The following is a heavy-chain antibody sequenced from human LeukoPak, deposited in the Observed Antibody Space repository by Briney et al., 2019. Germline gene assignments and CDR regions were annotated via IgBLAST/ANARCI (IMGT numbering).Heavy chain of an antibody. J-gene: IGHJ4*02. CDR3: AKDTYSSSWYVIDY. Sequence: PGGSLRLSCAASGLAFSSYWLHWVRQAPGKGLEWVSAISGSGGSTYYADSVKGRFTISRDNSKNTLYLQMNSLRAEDTAVYYCAKDTYSSSWYVIDYWGQGTLVTVSS. CDR2: ISGSGGST. CDR1: GLAFSSYW. D-gene: IGHD6-13*01. V-gene: IGHV3-23*01.